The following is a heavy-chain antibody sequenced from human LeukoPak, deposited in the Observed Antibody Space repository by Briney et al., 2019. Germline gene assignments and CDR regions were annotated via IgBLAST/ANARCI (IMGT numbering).Heavy chain of an antibody. CDR2: IWYDGSNK. Sequence: GGSLRLSCAASGFTFSSYGMHWVRQAPGKGLEWVAVIWYDGSNKYHADSVKGRFTISRDNSKNTLYLQMNSLRAEDTAAYYCARVTDSSGWYWYFDYWGQGTLVTVSS. CDR3: ARVTDSSGWYWYFDY. J-gene: IGHJ4*02. V-gene: IGHV3-33*01. D-gene: IGHD6-19*01. CDR1: GFTFSSYG.